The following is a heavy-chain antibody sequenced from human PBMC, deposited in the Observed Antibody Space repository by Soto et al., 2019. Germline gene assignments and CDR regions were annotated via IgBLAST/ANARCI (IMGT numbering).Heavy chain of an antibody. J-gene: IGHJ4*02. CDR1: GGTFSSYA. CDR2: IIPILGTA. V-gene: IGHV1-69*13. D-gene: IGHD6-19*01. CDR3: AREFVAVAGTPFGY. Sequence: ASVKVSCKASGGTFSSYAISWVRQAPGQGLEWMGGIIPILGTANYAQTFHGRVTITADESTRTAYMELSSLRSEDTAVYYCAREFVAVAGTPFGYWGQGTLVTVSS.